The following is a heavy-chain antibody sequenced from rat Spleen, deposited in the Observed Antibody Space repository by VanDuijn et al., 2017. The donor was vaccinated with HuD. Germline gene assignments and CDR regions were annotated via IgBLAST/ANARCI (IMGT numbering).Heavy chain of an antibody. V-gene: IGHV2S63*01. CDR2: MWSGGST. J-gene: IGHJ2*01. D-gene: IGHD1-6*01. CDR3: TRESARIITVFDY. CDR1: GFSLTDYS. Sequence: EVQLKESGPGLVQPSQTLSLTCTVSGFSLTDYSVHWVRQPPGKGLEWMGVMWSGGSTAYNSALKSRLSISRDTSKSQVFLKMNSLQTDDTGTYYCTRESARIITVFDYWGQGVMVTVSS.